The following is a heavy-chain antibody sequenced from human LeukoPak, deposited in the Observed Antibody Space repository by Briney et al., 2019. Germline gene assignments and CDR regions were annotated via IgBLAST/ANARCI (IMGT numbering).Heavy chain of an antibody. J-gene: IGHJ3*02. CDR3: ARGRLRRPRSAFDI. CDR1: GGSFSGYY. V-gene: IGHV4-34*01. D-gene: IGHD3-16*01. Sequence: SETLSLTCAVYGGSFSGYYWSWIRQPPGKGLEWIGEINHSGSTNYNPSLKSRVTISVDTSKNQFSLKLSSVTAADTAVYYCARGRLRRPRSAFDIWGQGTMVTVSS. CDR2: INHSGST.